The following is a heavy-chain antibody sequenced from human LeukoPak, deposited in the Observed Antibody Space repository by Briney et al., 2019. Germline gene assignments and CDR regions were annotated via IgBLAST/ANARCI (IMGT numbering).Heavy chain of an antibody. J-gene: IGHJ4*02. Sequence: GGSLRLSCAASGFIVSSNYMSWVRQAPGKGLEWVSAISGSGGSTYYADSVKGRFTISRDNSKNTLYLQMNSLRAEDTAVYYCAKGGYSNYDGYFDYWGQGTLVTVSS. CDR3: AKGGYSNYDGYFDY. CDR1: GFIVSSNY. D-gene: IGHD4-11*01. CDR2: ISGSGGST. V-gene: IGHV3-23*01.